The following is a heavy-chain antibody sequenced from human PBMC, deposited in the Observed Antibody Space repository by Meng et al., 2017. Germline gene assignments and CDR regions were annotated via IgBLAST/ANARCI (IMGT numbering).Heavy chain of an antibody. CDR2: INRSSVGT. V-gene: IGHV1-2*06. D-gene: IGHD5-12*01. CDR3: ASFGGIVATISAFDY. Sequence: QAPPVLSGVAGKKSGVSVQLSCNASGITFTSYYVPWGMQAPGQGLGWMGRINRSSVGTTYAQKFQGRVTMTRDTCISTASMELSRLRSDDTAVYYCASFGGIVATISAFDYWGQGTLVTVSS. J-gene: IGHJ4*02. CDR1: GITFTSYY.